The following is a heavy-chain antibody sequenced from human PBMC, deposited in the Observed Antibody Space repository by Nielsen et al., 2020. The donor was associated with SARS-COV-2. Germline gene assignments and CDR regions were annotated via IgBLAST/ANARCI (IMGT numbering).Heavy chain of an antibody. CDR1: GGSISSYY. D-gene: IGHD3-9*01. J-gene: IGHJ4*02. CDR3: ARVDILTGYYNAPFDY. CDR2: IYYSGST. V-gene: IGHV4-59*12. Sequence: SETLSLTCSVSGGSISSYYWSWIRQPPGKGLEWIGYIYYSGSTNYNPSLKSRVTISVDTSKNQFSLKLSSVTAADTAVYYCARVDILTGYYNAPFDYWGQGTLVTVSS.